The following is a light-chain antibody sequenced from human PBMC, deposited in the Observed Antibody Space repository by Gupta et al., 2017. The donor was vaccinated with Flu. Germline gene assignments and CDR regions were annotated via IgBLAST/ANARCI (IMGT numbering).Light chain of an antibody. V-gene: IGLV2-14*01. CDR3: SSYSSANALYV. CDR2: EVS. CDR1: SSDVGGFNN. Sequence: SALTQPASVSGSPGQSITISCTGTSSDVGGFNNVSWYQQHPGRAPKLMIFEVSNRPSGVSDRFSGSKSANTASLTISGLQAEEEADFYCSSYSSANALYVFGTGTKVTVL. J-gene: IGLJ1*01.